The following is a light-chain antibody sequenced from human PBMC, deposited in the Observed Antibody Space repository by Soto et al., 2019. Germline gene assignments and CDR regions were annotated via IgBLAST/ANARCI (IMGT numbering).Light chain of an antibody. Sequence: EIEMTQSPATLSVSPGERATLSCRASQSVSGNLAWYQQKPGQAPRLLIYGASTRATGIPARFSGSGSGTQFTLTISSLQSEDFAVYYCLQYNNWPRTFGQGTKVEIK. CDR2: GAS. V-gene: IGKV3-15*01. CDR1: QSVSGN. CDR3: LQYNNWPRT. J-gene: IGKJ1*01.